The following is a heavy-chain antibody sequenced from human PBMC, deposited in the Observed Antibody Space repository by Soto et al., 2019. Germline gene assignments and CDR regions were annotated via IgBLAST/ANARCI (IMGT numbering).Heavy chain of an antibody. D-gene: IGHD3-22*01. Sequence: GGSLRLSCAASGFTFSDYYMSWIRQAPGKGLEWVSYISSSSSYTNYADSVKGRFTISRDNAKNSLYLQMNSLRAEDTAVYYCAAHYYDSSGYFGYWGQGPLVTVSS. CDR3: AAHYYDSSGYFGY. CDR1: GFTFSDYY. V-gene: IGHV3-11*06. CDR2: ISSSSSYT. J-gene: IGHJ4*02.